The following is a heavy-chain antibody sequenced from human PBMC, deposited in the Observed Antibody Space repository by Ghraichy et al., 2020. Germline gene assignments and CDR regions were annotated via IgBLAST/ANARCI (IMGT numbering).Heavy chain of an antibody. CDR3: ARDLFGSYGMDV. CDR1: GFSFYRSW. Sequence: GGSLRLSCAASGFSFYRSWMHWVRQVPGKGPVWVSHIDGDGKRTDYTDSVKGRFTISRDNAENTLYLQMNDLSAEDTGLYYCARDLFGSYGMDVWGQGTKVTVSS. CDR2: IDGDGKRT. V-gene: IGHV3-74*01. D-gene: IGHD3-10*01. J-gene: IGHJ6*02.